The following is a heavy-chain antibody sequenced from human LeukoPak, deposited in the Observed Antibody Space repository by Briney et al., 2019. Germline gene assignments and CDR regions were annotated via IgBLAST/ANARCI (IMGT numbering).Heavy chain of an antibody. CDR2: ISWNSGSL. CDR3: AKDMAATIPLYGMDV. Sequence: GGSLRLSCAASGFTFSNYAMGWVRQAPGQGLEWVSGISWNSGSLDYADSVKGRFTISRDNAKNSLHLQMNSLRAEDTALYYCAKDMAATIPLYGMDVWGQGTTVTVSS. V-gene: IGHV3-9*01. J-gene: IGHJ6*02. D-gene: IGHD5-12*01. CDR1: GFTFSNYA.